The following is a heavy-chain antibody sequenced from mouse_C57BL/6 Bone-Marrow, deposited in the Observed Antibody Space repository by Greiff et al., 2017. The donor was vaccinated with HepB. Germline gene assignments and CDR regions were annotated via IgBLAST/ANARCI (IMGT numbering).Heavy chain of an antibody. J-gene: IGHJ3*01. V-gene: IGHV1-62-3*01. CDR2: IDPNSGGT. CDR1: GYTFTSYW. Sequence: VQLQQPGAELVKPGASVKLSCKASGYTFTSYWMHWVKQRPGRGLEWIGRIDPNSGGTKYNEKFKSKATLTVDKSSSTAYMELRSLTSEDSAVYLCARQVLRYPAWFAYWGQGTLVTVSA. CDR3: ARQVLRYPAWFAY. D-gene: IGHD1-1*01.